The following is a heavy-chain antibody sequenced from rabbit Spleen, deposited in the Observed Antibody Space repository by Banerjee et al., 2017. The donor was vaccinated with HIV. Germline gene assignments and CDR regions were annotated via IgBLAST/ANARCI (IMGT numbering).Heavy chain of an antibody. CDR1: GFSFNSGYD. V-gene: IGHV1S40*01. D-gene: IGHD8-1*01. Sequence: QSLEESGGGLVKPGASLTLTCKASGFSFNSGYDMCWVRQAPGKGLEWVACAYAGSSGSTYSATWAKGRFTISKTSSTTVTLQMTSLTAADTATHFCARDAGTSFSTYGMDLWGQGTLVTVS. J-gene: IGHJ6*01. CDR2: AYAGSSGST. CDR3: ARDAGTSFSTYGMDL.